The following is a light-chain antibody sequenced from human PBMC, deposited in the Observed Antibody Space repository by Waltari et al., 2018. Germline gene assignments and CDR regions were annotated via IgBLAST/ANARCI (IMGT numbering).Light chain of an antibody. V-gene: IGLV2-8*01. CDR3: SSFAGNNNPYV. CDR1: TGDLGGYNF. CDR2: EFT. Sequence: QSALTQPPSASGSPGPSVTISCTGTTGDLGGYNFVSWYQQHPGKAPKLMIYEFTKRPSGVPDRFSGSKSGNTASLTVSGLQAEDEADYYCSSFAGNNNPYVFGTGTKVSVL. J-gene: IGLJ1*01.